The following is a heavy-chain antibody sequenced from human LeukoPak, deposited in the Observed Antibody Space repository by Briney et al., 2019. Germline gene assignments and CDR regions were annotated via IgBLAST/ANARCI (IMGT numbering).Heavy chain of an antibody. J-gene: IGHJ4*02. V-gene: IGHV3-64D*09. CDR3: VKGYCSSISCLGDY. Sequence: PGGSLRLSCSASGFTFSSYAMHWVRQAPGKGLEYVSAISSNGGSTYYADSAKGRFTISRDNSKNTLYLQMSSLRAEDTAVYYCVKGYCSSISCLGDYWGQGTLVTFSS. CDR1: GFTFSSYA. D-gene: IGHD2-2*01. CDR2: ISSNGGST.